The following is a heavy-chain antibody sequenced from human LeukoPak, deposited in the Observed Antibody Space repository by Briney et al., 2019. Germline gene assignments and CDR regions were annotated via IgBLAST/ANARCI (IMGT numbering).Heavy chain of an antibody. D-gene: IGHD2-21*02. CDR1: GGSISSSSYY. V-gene: IGHV4-39*01. J-gene: IGHJ3*02. CDR2: IYYSGST. CDR3: ARQVGGDGAFDI. Sequence: ASETLSLTCTVSGGSISSSSYYWGWIRQPPGKGLEWIGSIYYSGSTYYNPSLKSRVTISVDTSKNQCSLKLSSVTAADTAVYYCARQVGGDGAFDIWGQGTMVTVSS.